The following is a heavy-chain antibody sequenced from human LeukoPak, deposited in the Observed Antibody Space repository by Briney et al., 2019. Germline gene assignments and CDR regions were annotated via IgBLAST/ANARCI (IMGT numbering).Heavy chain of an antibody. Sequence: GGSLRLSCAASGLTFSSYSMNWVRQAPGKGLEWVSSISSSSSYIYYADSVEGRFTISRDNAKNSLYLQMNSLRAEDTAVYYCAVSPYSSSWYFYYWGQGTLVTVSS. D-gene: IGHD6-13*01. CDR2: ISSSSSYI. CDR1: GLTFSSYS. CDR3: AVSPYSSSWYFYY. J-gene: IGHJ4*02. V-gene: IGHV3-21*01.